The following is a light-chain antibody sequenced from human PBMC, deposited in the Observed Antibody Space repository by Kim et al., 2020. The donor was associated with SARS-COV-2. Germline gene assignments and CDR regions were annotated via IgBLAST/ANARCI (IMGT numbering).Light chain of an antibody. Sequence: SPGERATLSCRASQSLSGAYIAWYQQKPGQAPRLLVFSASGRATGIPDRFSGSGSGTDFTLSISRLEPEDFAVYYCQQYGGAPRTFGQGTKVEIK. CDR3: QQYGGAPRT. CDR2: SAS. J-gene: IGKJ1*01. CDR1: QSLSGAY. V-gene: IGKV3-20*01.